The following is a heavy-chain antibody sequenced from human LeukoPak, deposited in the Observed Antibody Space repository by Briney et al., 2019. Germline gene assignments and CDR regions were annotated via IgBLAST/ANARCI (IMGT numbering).Heavy chain of an antibody. D-gene: IGHD2-2*01. CDR2: LSGSGGST. CDR3: AKDEEDIVVVPAEPFDY. V-gene: IGHV3-23*01. J-gene: IGHJ4*02. Sequence: PGGSLRLSCAASGFTFSSYGMSWVRQTPGKGLEWVSSLSGSGGSTNYADSVKGRFTISRDNSKNTLYLQMNSLRADDTAIYYCAKDEEDIVVVPAEPFDYWGQGTLVTVSS. CDR1: GFTFSSYG.